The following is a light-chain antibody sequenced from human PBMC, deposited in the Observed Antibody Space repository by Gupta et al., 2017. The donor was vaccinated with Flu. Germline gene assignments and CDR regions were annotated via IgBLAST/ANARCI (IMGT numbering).Light chain of an antibody. CDR2: LGS. CDR1: QSLLHSNGYNY. J-gene: IGKJ3*01. V-gene: IGKV2-28*01. Sequence: DIVMTQSPLSLPVTPGEPASISCRSSQSLLHSNGYNYLDWYLQKPGQSPQLLIYLGSNRASGVPDRFSGSGSGTDFTLKISRVEAEDVGVYYCRQALQTPFTFGPGTKMDIK. CDR3: RQALQTPFT.